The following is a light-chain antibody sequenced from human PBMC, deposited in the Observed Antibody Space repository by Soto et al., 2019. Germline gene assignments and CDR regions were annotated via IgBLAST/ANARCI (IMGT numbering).Light chain of an antibody. CDR2: GAS. Sequence: EIVLTQSPGTLSLSPGERATLSCRASQSVSSSYLAWYQQKPGQATRLLIYGASSRATGIPDRFSGSGSGTDFTLTISRLEPEDFAVYYCQQYGSSPPTFGQGPKVEIK. CDR1: QSVSSSY. J-gene: IGKJ1*01. CDR3: QQYGSSPPT. V-gene: IGKV3-20*01.